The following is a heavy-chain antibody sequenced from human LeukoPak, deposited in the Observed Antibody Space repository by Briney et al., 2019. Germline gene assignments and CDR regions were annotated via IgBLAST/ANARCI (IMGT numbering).Heavy chain of an antibody. J-gene: IGHJ4*02. CDR3: VIGDSGSYKDY. Sequence: PSETLSLTCTVSGGSISSSSYYWGWIRQPPGKGLEWIGSIYYSGSTYYNPSLKSRVTISVDTSKNQFSLKLSSVTAADTAVYYCVIGDSGSYKDYWGQGTLVTVSS. V-gene: IGHV4-39*01. CDR2: IYYSGST. D-gene: IGHD1-26*01. CDR1: GGSISSSSYY.